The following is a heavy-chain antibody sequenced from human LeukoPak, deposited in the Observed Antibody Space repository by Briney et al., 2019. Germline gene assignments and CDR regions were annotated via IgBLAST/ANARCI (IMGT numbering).Heavy chain of an antibody. Sequence: SVNVSCKTSGGTFSSSAITWVRQAPGQGLEWMGRIIPALNITSYAQKFQGRVTITADTSTSTAYMELSSLRSEETAVYYCARDQGLTAPPPYGLDVWGQGTTVTVSS. D-gene: IGHD5-18*01. CDR2: IIPALNIT. CDR1: GGTFSSSA. CDR3: ARDQGLTAPPPYGLDV. J-gene: IGHJ6*02. V-gene: IGHV1-69*04.